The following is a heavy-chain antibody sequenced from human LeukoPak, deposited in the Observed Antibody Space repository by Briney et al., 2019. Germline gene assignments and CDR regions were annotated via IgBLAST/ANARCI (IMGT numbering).Heavy chain of an antibody. CDR3: AGGLGAFDI. CDR2: IYPDGGA. CDR1: GFTVSTNY. J-gene: IGHJ3*02. D-gene: IGHD6-19*01. V-gene: IGHV3-53*01. Sequence: GGSLRLSCAPSGFTVSTNYMNWVRQAPGKGLEWVSVIYPDGGAYSADSLKGRFTTSRDNSKNTLYLQMNSLRAEDTALYYCAGGLGAFDIWGQATMVTVSS.